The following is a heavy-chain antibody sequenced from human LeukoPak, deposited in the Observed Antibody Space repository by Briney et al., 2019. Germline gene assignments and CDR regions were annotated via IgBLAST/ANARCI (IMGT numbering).Heavy chain of an antibody. D-gene: IGHD1-26*01. J-gene: IGHJ4*02. V-gene: IGHV3-23*01. Sequence: GGSLRLSCVVSGFTFTSYAISWVRQAPGKGLEWVSTISGSGNRTYYSNSVKGRFTLTRDKSKNTVYLQMNSLRLDETAVYYCARVQYGYLSGSYRVMFDYWGQGALVTVSP. CDR2: ISGSGNRT. CDR3: ARVQYGYLSGSYRVMFDY. CDR1: GFTFTSYA.